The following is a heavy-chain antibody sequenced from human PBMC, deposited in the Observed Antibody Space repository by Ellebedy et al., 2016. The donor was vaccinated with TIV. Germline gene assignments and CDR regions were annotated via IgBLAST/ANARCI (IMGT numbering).Heavy chain of an antibody. CDR3: ARPAAAYSSSWYDFDC. V-gene: IGHV3-21*01. Sequence: GESLKISCTASGFSFRSYWMNWVRQAPGKGLEWVSSISSSGTYIHNADSVKGRFIISRDNAKNSLYLQMNSLRVEDTAIYYCARPAAAYSSSWYDFDCWGQGTLVTVSS. D-gene: IGHD6-13*01. CDR2: ISSSGTYI. J-gene: IGHJ4*02. CDR1: GFSFRSYW.